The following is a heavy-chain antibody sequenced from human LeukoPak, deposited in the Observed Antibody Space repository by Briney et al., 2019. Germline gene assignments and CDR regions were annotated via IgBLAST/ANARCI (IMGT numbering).Heavy chain of an antibody. CDR3: ARDYLTAQWLVSGGDY. J-gene: IGHJ4*02. CDR2: ISSSGSYK. D-gene: IGHD6-19*01. V-gene: IGHV3-21*01. CDR1: GFTFSNYS. Sequence: RSEGSLRLSCAASGFTFSNYSMNWVRQAPGKGLEWVSSISSSGSYKFYADSVKGRFTISRDNAKNSLSLQMNSLRAEDTAVYYCARDYLTAQWLVSGGDYWGQGTLVTVSS.